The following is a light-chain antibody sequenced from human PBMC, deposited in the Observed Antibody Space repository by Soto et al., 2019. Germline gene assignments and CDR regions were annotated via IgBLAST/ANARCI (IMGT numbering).Light chain of an antibody. Sequence: DIQMTQSPSTLSASVGDRVTITCRASQSISSWLAWYQQKPGKAPKLLIYDASSLESGVPSRFSGSGSGTEFTLTISSLQPDDFATDYCLHGTFGQGTKVEIK. J-gene: IGKJ1*01. CDR1: QSISSW. CDR3: LHGT. V-gene: IGKV1-5*01. CDR2: DAS.